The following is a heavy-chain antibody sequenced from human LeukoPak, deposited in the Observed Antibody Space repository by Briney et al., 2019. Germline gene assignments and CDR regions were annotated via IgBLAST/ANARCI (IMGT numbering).Heavy chain of an antibody. CDR2: ISGGGEST. D-gene: IGHD5-24*01. J-gene: IGHJ4*02. Sequence: PGGSLRLSCAASGFTFSSYAMNWVRHAPGKGLEWVSHISGGGESTVYPDAVKGRFTISRDNAKNSLYLQMNSLRVEDTGVYYCARRSGRRYEYWGQGVPVTVSP. V-gene: IGHV3-48*03. CDR1: GFTFSSYA. CDR3: ARRSGRRYEY.